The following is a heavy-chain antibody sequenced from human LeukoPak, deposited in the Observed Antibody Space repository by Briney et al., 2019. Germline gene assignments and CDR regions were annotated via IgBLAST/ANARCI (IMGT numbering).Heavy chain of an antibody. CDR2: IYSGDST. J-gene: IGHJ5*02. CDR1: GFTVRSNY. Sequence: GGSLRLSCAASGFTVRSNYMTWVRQAPGKGLEWVSIIYSGDSTSYADSVEGRFTISRDNSKNTLYLQMNSLRAEDTAVYYCAKAHPPPLYFDGPGWFDPWGQGTLVTVSS. D-gene: IGHD3-9*01. CDR3: AKAHPPPLYFDGPGWFDP. V-gene: IGHV3-53*01.